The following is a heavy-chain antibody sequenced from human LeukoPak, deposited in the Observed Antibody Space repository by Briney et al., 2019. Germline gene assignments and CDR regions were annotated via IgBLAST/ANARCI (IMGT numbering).Heavy chain of an antibody. V-gene: IGHV1-3*01. Sequence: ASVKVSCKASGYTFTSYAMHWVRQAPGQRLEWMGWINAGNGNTKYSQKFQGRVTITRDTSASTAYMELSSLRSEDTAVYYCATEREPLWLGELLSTFGWFDPWGQGTLVTVSS. J-gene: IGHJ5*02. D-gene: IGHD3-10*01. CDR2: INAGNGNT. CDR1: GYTFTSYA. CDR3: ATEREPLWLGELLSTFGWFDP.